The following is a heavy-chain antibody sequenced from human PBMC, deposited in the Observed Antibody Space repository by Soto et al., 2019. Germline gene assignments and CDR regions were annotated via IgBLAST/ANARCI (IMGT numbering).Heavy chain of an antibody. J-gene: IGHJ4*02. V-gene: IGHV3-23*01. CDR3: AKTLYYYDTGGYQ. CDR1: GFTFSSYA. CDR2: ISGSGGST. D-gene: IGHD3-22*01. Sequence: EVQLLESGGGLVQPGGSLRLSCAASGFTFSSYAMSWVRQAPGKGLEWVSTISGSGGSTYYADSLKGRFTISRDNSKNTLYLQMNSLRAEDTAVYYCAKTLYYYDTGGYQWGQRTLVTVSS.